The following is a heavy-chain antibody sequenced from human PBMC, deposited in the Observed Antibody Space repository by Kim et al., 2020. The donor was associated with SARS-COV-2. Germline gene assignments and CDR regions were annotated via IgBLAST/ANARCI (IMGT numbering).Heavy chain of an antibody. CDR2: FYYSGSS. CDR3: VRGDSNFYYYYYMHV. Sequence: SETLSLTCTVSGGSISSYYWSWIRQPPGKGLQWIGFFYYSGSSNYNPSLKSRVTMSVDTSKNQFSLTLTSVTAADTAVHSCVRGDSNFYYYYYMHVWGRG. V-gene: IGHV4-59*08. CDR1: GGSISSYY. D-gene: IGHD1-1*01. J-gene: IGHJ6*03.